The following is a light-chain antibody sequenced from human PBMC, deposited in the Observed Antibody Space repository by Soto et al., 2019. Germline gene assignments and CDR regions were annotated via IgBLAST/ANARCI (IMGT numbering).Light chain of an antibody. CDR1: SSNIGAGYD. J-gene: IGLJ2*01. CDR3: QSYGSSLVV. CDR2: GNS. V-gene: IGLV1-40*01. Sequence: QSVLTQPPSVSGAPGQRVTISCTGSSSNIGAGYDVHWYQQVPGTAPKLLIYGNSHRPSGVTDRFSGSKSVTSASLAITGLQAEDEADYYCQSYGSSLVVFGGGTKVTVL.